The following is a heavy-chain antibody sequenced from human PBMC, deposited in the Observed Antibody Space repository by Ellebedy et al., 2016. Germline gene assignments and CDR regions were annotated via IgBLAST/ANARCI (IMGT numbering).Heavy chain of an antibody. CDR3: AGGTEL. V-gene: IGHV3-48*02. J-gene: IGHJ4*02. Sequence: GESLKISCAASGFTFSSYAMSWVRQAPGKGLEWVSYISSSSSTIYYADSVKGRFTISRDNAKNSLYLQMNSLRDEDTAVYYCAGGTELWGQGTLVTVSS. CDR1: GFTFSSYA. CDR2: ISSSSSTI. D-gene: IGHD1-26*01.